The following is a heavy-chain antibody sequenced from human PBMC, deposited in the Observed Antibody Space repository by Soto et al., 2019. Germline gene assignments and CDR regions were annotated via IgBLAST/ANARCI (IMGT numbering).Heavy chain of an antibody. CDR3: ARGRTIYSDDLGFDP. CDR1: GGSVVGYY. D-gene: IGHD5-18*01. V-gene: IGHV4-34*01. J-gene: IGHJ5*02. CDR2: INHSGRT. Sequence: SETLSLTCVVYGGSVVGYYCTFSRHPPGKGLEWIGEINHSGRTNYNPSLRSRVTISIDTSEYQFSLKLTSVTAADTAVYYCARGRTIYSDDLGFDPWGQGTLVTVSS.